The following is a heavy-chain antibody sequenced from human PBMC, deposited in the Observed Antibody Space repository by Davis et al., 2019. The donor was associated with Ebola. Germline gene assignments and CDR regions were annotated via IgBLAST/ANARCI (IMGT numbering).Heavy chain of an antibody. J-gene: IGHJ4*02. Sequence: GESLKISCTDSVITFSSYAMTWVRQAPGKGLEWVSAISGSGGSTYYADSVKGRFTISRDNSRNTVYLQMNSLRPKDTAVYYCAGDVATTGDAYFDYWGQGTLVAVSS. CDR3: AGDVATTGDAYFDY. CDR2: ISGSGGST. D-gene: IGHD1-26*01. CDR1: VITFSSYA. V-gene: IGHV3-23*01.